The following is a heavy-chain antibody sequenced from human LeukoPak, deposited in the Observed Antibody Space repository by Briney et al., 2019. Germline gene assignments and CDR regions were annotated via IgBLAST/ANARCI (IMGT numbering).Heavy chain of an antibody. V-gene: IGHV3-30*02. CDR1: GFTFSSYG. CDR2: IRYDGSNK. J-gene: IGHJ4*02. D-gene: IGHD1-26*01. CDR3: AKAVAISGRPREGFDY. Sequence: GGSLRLSCAASGFTFSSYGMHWVRQAPGKGLEWVAFIRYDGSNKYYADSVKGRFTISRDNSKNTLYLQMNSLRVEDTAVYYCAKAVAISGRPREGFDYWGQGTLVTVSS.